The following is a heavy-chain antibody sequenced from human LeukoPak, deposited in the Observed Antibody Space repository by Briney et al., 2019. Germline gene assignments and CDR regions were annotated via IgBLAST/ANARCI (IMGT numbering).Heavy chain of an antibody. CDR3: ARGAYSGYDRYFDY. CDR2: ISSSSTYI. V-gene: IGHV3-21*01. D-gene: IGHD5-12*01. J-gene: IGHJ4*02. CDR1: GFTFSNYN. Sequence: GGSLILSCAASGFTFSNYNMNWVRQAPGKGLEWVSSISSSSTYIYYADSVKGRFTISRDNAKNSLYLQMNSLRAEDTAVYYCARGAYSGYDRYFDYWGQGTLVTVSS.